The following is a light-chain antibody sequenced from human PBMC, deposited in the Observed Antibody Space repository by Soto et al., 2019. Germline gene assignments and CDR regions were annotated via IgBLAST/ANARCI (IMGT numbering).Light chain of an antibody. V-gene: IGLV2-14*01. CDR3: SSYTSSSTPVV. J-gene: IGLJ2*01. CDR1: SSDVGGYNY. Sequence: QSALPQPASVSGSPGQSITISCTGTSSDVGGYNYVSWYQQHPGKAPKLMIYDVSNRPSGVSNRFSGSKSGNTASLTISGLQAEYEDDYYFSSYTSSSTPVVFGGGTKLTVL. CDR2: DVS.